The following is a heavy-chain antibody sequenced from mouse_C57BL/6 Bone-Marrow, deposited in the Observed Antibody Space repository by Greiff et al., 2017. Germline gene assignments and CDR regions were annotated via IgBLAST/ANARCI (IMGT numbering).Heavy chain of an antibody. J-gene: IGHJ4*01. CDR1: GFTFSDYY. CDR3: GIYYNGSQAMDY. CDR2: ISNGGGST. Sequence: EVMLVESGGGLVKPGGSLKLSCAASGFTFSDYYMYWVRQTPEKRLEWVAYISNGGGSTYSPDTVKGRFTISRDNAKNTLYLQMSRLKSEDTAKYYWGIYYNGSQAMDYWGQGTSGTVSA. D-gene: IGHD1-1*01. V-gene: IGHV5-12*01.